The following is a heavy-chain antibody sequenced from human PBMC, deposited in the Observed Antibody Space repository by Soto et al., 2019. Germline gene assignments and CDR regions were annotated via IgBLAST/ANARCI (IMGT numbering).Heavy chain of an antibody. Sequence: PSETLSLTCTVSGGSISSSSYYWGWIRQPPGKGLEWIGSIYYSGSTYYNPSLKSRVTISVDTSKNQFSLKLSSVTAADTAVYYCVSSSERRNWNYDYWGQGTLVTVSS. V-gene: IGHV4-39*01. CDR3: VSSSERRNWNYDY. D-gene: IGHD1-1*01. CDR1: GGSISSSSYY. CDR2: IYYSGST. J-gene: IGHJ4*02.